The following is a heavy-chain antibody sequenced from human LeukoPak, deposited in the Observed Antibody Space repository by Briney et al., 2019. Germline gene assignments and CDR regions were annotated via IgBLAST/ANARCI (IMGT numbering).Heavy chain of an antibody. CDR1: GGSISSYY. CDR3: ARGQTPHVFYYYYGMDV. V-gene: IGHV4-59*08. J-gene: IGHJ6*02. Sequence: SETLSLTCTVSGGSISSYYWSWIRQPPGKGLEWIGYIYYSGSTNYNPSLKSRGTISVDTSNNQFSLNLNSVTAADTAVYYCARGQTPHVFYYYYGMDVWGQGTTVTVSS. CDR2: IYYSGST.